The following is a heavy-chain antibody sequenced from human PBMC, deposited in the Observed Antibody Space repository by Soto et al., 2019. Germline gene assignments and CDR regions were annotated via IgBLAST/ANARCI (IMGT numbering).Heavy chain of an antibody. CDR2: VYYSGAT. D-gene: IGHD3-16*01. CDR3: ARDKDLQPTVWGF. CDR1: GDSMATGGHY. J-gene: IGHJ4*02. V-gene: IGHV4-31*03. Sequence: LSLTCTVSGDSMATGGHYYNWIRQVPGKGLEWIGYVYYSGATHYTPSLRARATISRDTSKNQFSLRLTSVTAADTALYYCARDKDLQPTVWGFWGQGIQVTVSS.